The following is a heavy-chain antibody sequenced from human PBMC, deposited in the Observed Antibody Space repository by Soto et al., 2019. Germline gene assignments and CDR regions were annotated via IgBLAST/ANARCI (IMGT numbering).Heavy chain of an antibody. CDR2: ISYDGSNK. J-gene: IGHJ6*02. Sequence: GGSLRLSCAASGSTFSSYGMHWVRQAPGKGLEWVAVISYDGSNKYYADSVKGRFTISRDNSKNTLYLQMNSLRAEDTAVYYCARDIVVVPAARWGSRIFSSHGMDVWGQGTTVTVSS. CDR3: ARDIVVVPAARWGSRIFSSHGMDV. CDR1: GSTFSSYG. V-gene: IGHV3-30*03. D-gene: IGHD2-2*01.